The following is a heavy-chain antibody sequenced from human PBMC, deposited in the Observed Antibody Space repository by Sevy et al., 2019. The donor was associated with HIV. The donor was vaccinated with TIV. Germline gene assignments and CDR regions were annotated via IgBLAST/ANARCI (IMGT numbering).Heavy chain of an antibody. CDR2: IKQDGSGK. D-gene: IGHD3-10*01. Sequence: GSLRLSCAASGFTFSSYWMSWVRQAPGKGLEWVANIKQDGSGKYYVDFVKGRFTISRDNAKNSLYLQMNSLRAEDTAVYYCARERKYELPSTYGSGSYADYWGQGTLVTVSS. J-gene: IGHJ4*02. CDR3: ARERKYELPSTYGSGSYADY. V-gene: IGHV3-7*01. CDR1: GFTFSSYW.